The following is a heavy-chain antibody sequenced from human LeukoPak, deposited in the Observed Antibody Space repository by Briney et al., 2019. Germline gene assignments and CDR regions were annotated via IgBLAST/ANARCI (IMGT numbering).Heavy chain of an antibody. Sequence: GGSLRLSCGASGFSFSSSVMHWVRQARGKGLEYVSAISSNGDFTYYVDSVKGRFIISRDNSKNTIYLQLGGLRDEDTAVYYCARGTGDNLYNWFDSWGQGTLVTVSS. J-gene: IGHJ5*01. CDR1: GFSFSSSV. CDR3: ARGTGDNLYNWFDS. CDR2: ISSNGDFT. D-gene: IGHD4-17*01. V-gene: IGHV3-64*02.